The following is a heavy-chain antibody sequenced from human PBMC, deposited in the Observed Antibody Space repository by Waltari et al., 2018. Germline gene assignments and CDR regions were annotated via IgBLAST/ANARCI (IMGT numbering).Heavy chain of an antibody. CDR2: KKQDCGEK. Sequence: EVQLVESGGGLVQPGGSLRLACGGSGFAFSNCWMSWVRQTAGKGLEVVAIKKQDCGEKHDMGSVKGRFTISRDNAKNALYLQLNSLGADDTAVYYCVRGRGWIFDYWGQGTLVTVSS. V-gene: IGHV3-7*01. J-gene: IGHJ4*02. CDR3: VRGRGWIFDY. CDR1: GFAFSNCW. D-gene: IGHD5-12*01.